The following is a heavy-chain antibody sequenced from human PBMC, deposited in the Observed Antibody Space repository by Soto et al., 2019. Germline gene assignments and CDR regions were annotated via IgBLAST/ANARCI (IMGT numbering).Heavy chain of an antibody. V-gene: IGHV3-23*01. Sequence: EVQLLESGGGLVQPGGSLRLSCAASGFAFGAYAMTWVRQAPGKGLEWVSVISGAGGNTYYADSVKGRFTVSRDNSKKVIYMEMNRLKVEDTALYYCAKDPVPQLLHSWWFDPWGQGTRVTVSS. D-gene: IGHD2-2*01. J-gene: IGHJ5*02. CDR2: ISGAGGNT. CDR3: AKDPVPQLLHSWWFDP. CDR1: GFAFGAYA.